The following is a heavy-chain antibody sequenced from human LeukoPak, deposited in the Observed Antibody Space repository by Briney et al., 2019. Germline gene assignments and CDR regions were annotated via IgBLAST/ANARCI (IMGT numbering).Heavy chain of an antibody. J-gene: IGHJ4*02. D-gene: IGHD1-26*01. CDR3: ARWGVGATVDY. CDR2: IYYSGST. CDR1: GGSISSGSYY. Sequence: SETLSLTCTVSGGSISSGSYYWSWIRQPPGKGLEWIGYIYYSGSTNYNPSLKSRVTISVDTSKNQFSLKMSSVTAADTAVYYCARWGVGATVDYWGQGTLVIVSS. V-gene: IGHV4-61*01.